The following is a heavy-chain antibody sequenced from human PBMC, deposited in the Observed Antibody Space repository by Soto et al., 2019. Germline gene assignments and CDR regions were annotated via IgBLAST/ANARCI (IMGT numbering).Heavy chain of an antibody. CDR1: GYTLNTYY. Sequence: VTVSCKASGYTLNTYYMHWVRQAPGQGPEWMGIINPRGGSTTYAQNFQDRVTMTRDTSSSTVYMALSSLRSEDTAVYYCARGGGFSPYYYNLDVWGQGTTVTGSS. V-gene: IGHV1-46*02. CDR3: ARGGGFSPYYYNLDV. CDR2: INPRGGST. D-gene: IGHD2-15*01. J-gene: IGHJ6*02.